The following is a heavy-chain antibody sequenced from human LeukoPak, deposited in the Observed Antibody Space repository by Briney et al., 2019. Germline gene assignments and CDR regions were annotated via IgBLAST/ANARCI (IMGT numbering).Heavy chain of an antibody. CDR2: ISSNGDNT. CDR3: VRGTGY. V-gene: IGHV3-64D*06. Sequence: GGSLRLSCSVSGFTFSTYVMHWVRQAPGKGLEYVSAISSNGDNTYYADSVKGRFTISRDNSKNTLYLQMRSLRADDTAVYYCVRGTGYWGQGTLVTVSS. CDR1: GFTFSTYV. J-gene: IGHJ4*02.